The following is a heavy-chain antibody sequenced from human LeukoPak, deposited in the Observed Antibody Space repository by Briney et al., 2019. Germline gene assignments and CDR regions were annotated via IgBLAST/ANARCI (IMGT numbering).Heavy chain of an antibody. J-gene: IGHJ3*02. V-gene: IGHV1-8*01. CDR1: GYTFTSYD. CDR2: TNPNSGNT. Sequence: ASVKVSCKASGYTFTSYDINWVRQATGQGLEWMGWTNPNSGNTGYAQKFQGRVTMTRNTSISTAYMELSSLRSEDTAVYYCARVLAGSGWYDAFDIWAQGTMVTVSS. CDR3: ARVLAGSGWYDAFDI. D-gene: IGHD6-19*01.